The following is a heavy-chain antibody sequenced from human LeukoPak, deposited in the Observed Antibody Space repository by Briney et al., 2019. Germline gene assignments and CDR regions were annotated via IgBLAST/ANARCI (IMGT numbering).Heavy chain of an antibody. J-gene: IGHJ3*02. D-gene: IGHD3-16*01. CDR3: ARERDGGGAFDI. CDR2: ISSRSSYI. V-gene: IGHV3-21*04. CDR1: GFTFSSYS. Sequence: PGGSLRLSCAASGFTFSSYSMNWVRQAPGKGLEWVSSISSRSSYIYYADSVKGRFTISRDNSKNTLYLQMNSLRAEDTAVYYCARERDGGGAFDIWGQGTMVTVSS.